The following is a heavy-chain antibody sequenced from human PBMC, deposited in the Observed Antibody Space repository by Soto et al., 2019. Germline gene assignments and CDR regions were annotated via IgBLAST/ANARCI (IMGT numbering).Heavy chain of an antibody. CDR1: GFNFNTYW. D-gene: IGHD4-17*01. CDR2: IDTDGSRK. CDR3: GRVPLDGNYANGVDV. Sequence: GGSLRLSCAASGFNFNTYWMYWVRQAPGKGLEWVANIDTDGSRKNYVDSVKGRFIISRDNAKNSLLLQMNSLRADDTAVYYCGRVPLDGNYANGVDVWGQGTRVTVSS. J-gene: IGHJ6*02. V-gene: IGHV3-7*03.